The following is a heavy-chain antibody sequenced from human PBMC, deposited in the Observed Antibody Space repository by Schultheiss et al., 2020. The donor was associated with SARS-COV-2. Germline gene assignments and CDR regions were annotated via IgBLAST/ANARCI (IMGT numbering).Heavy chain of an antibody. V-gene: IGHV1-69*13. J-gene: IGHJ3*02. CDR2: IIPIFGTA. Sequence: SVKVSCKASGYTFTGYYMHWVRQAPGQGLEWMGGIIPIFGTANYAQKFQGRVTITADESTSTAYMELSSLRSEDTAVYYCAREPRIVGATRHHDAFDIWGQGTMVTVSS. CDR3: AREPRIVGATRHHDAFDI. CDR1: GYTFTGYY. D-gene: IGHD1-26*01.